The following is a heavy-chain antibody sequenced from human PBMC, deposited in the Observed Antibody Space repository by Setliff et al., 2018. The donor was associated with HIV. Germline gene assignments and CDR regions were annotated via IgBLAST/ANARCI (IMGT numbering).Heavy chain of an antibody. V-gene: IGHV1-2*02. CDR1: GYTFTAYY. Sequence: ASVKVSCKAYGYTFTAYYMHWVRQAPGQGLEWMGWINPNSGGTNYAQKFRGRVTMTRDTSINTAHMYLSSLRSDDTAIYFCAGGTDFWSGSSNFDYWGQGTQVTVSS. J-gene: IGHJ4*02. CDR3: AGGTDFWSGSSNFDY. CDR2: INPNSGGT. D-gene: IGHD3-3*01.